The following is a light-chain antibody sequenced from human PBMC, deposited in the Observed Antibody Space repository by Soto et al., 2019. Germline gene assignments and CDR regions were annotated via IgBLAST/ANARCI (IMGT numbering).Light chain of an antibody. CDR3: SSYTSSSTPVV. CDR1: GSDVGAYNY. J-gene: IGLJ2*01. CDR2: EVT. Sequence: QSALTQPASVSGSPGQSITISCTGSGSDVGAYNYVSWYQQHPDKAPKLLIFEVTNRPSGVSDRFSGSKSGNTASLTISSLQAEDEADYYCSSYTSSSTPVVFGGGTKPTVL. V-gene: IGLV2-14*01.